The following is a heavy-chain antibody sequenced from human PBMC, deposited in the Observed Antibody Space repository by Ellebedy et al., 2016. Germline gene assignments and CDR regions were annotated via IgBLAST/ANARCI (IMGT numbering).Heavy chain of an antibody. Sequence: ASVKVSCKASGYTFTSHDINWARQAPGQGLEWMGWINAKTGNPTYAQGFTGRFVFSLDTSVTTAYLQISSLKAEDSAVYYCAREGDLDGNPFDYWGQGTLLSVSS. J-gene: IGHJ4*02. CDR1: GYTFTSHD. CDR2: INAKTGNP. D-gene: IGHD3-16*01. V-gene: IGHV7-4-1*02. CDR3: AREGDLDGNPFDY.